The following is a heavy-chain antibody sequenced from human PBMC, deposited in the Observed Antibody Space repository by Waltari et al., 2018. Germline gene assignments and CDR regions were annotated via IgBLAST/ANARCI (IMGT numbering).Heavy chain of an antibody. CDR3: ARERLGQSSFDY. J-gene: IGHJ4*02. V-gene: IGHV4-61*01. Sequence: QVQLQESGPGLVKPSETLSLTCTVSGGSVSSGSYYWSWIRQPPGKGLEWIGYIYSSGSTNYNPSLKSRVTISVDTSKNQFSLKLSSVTAADTAVYYCARERLGQSSFDYWGQGTLVTVSS. D-gene: IGHD6-19*01. CDR2: IYSSGST. CDR1: GGSVSSGSYY.